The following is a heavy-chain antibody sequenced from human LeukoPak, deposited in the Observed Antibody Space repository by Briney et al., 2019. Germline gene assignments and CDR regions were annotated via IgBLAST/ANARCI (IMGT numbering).Heavy chain of an antibody. CDR2: INHSGST. J-gene: IGHJ6*02. V-gene: IGHV4-34*01. Sequence: PSETLSLTCAVYGGSFSGYYWSWIRQPPGKGLEWIGEINHSGSTNYNPSLKSRVTISVDTSKNQFSLKLSSVTTADTAVYYCARDKYYYVSRYYYYCGMDVWGQGTTVTVSS. D-gene: IGHD3-22*01. CDR1: GGSFSGYY. CDR3: ARDKYYYVSRYYYYCGMDV.